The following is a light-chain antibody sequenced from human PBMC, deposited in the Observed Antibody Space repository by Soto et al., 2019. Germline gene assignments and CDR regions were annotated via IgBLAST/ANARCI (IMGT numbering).Light chain of an antibody. Sequence: QSALCQPRSVSGSPGQSVTISCTGTSSDVGGYNYVSWYQQHPGKAPKLMIYDVSKRPSGVPDRFSGSRSGNTASLTISGLQAEDEADYYCCSYAGIYTLFGTGTKVTVL. J-gene: IGLJ1*01. CDR2: DVS. CDR1: SSDVGGYNY. V-gene: IGLV2-11*01. CDR3: CSYAGIYTL.